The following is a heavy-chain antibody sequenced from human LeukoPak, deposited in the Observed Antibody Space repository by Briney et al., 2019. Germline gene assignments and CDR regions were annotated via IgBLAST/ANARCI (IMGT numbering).Heavy chain of an antibody. CDR3: ARDVRYCSGGSCYGYYYYGMDV. Sequence: SQTLSLTCTVSGGSISSGGYYWSWIRQHPGKGLEWIGYIYYSGSTYYNPSLKSRVTISVDTSKNQFSLKLSSVTAADTAVYYCARDVRYCSGGSCYGYYYYGMDVWGQGTTVTVSS. V-gene: IGHV4-31*03. CDR2: IYYSGST. J-gene: IGHJ6*02. D-gene: IGHD2-15*01. CDR1: GGSISSGGYY.